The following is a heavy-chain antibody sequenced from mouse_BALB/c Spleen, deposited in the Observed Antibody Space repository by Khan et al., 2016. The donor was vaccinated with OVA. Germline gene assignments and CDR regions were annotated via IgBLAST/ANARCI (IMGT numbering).Heavy chain of an antibody. CDR1: GFDFSRYW. Sequence: EVKLLESGGGLVQPGGSLKLSCAASGFDFSRYWMSWVRQAPGKGLEWIGEINPDSNTINYTPSLKDKFIISRDNAKTTLYLQMSKVRSEDTALYCCTRLRYYGAMDYWGQGTSVTVSS. CDR3: TRLRYYGAMDY. V-gene: IGHV4-1*02. CDR2: INPDSNTI. J-gene: IGHJ4*01. D-gene: IGHD1-1*01.